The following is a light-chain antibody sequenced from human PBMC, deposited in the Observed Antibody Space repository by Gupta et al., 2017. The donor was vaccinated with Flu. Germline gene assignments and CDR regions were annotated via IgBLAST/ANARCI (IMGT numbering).Light chain of an antibody. CDR2: KVR. V-gene: IGLV2-14*01. CDR1: SSDVGGDNY. J-gene: IGLJ3*02. CDR3: SSYTSSSTLDV. Sequence: QSALTQPASVSGSPGQSITLSCTRTSSDVGGDNYVSWYQQHPGKAPKLLIYKVRNRPSGVSNRFSGSKSGNTASLTSSGLQAEDEADYYCSSYTSSSTLDVFGGGTKLTVL.